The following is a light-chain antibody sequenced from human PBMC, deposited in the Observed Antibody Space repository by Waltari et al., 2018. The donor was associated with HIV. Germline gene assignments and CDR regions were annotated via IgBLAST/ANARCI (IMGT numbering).Light chain of an antibody. J-gene: IGLJ1*01. Sequence: QSALTQPRSVSGSPGQSVTISCTGTSSDVGGYNYVSWYQQHPGKAPKLMIYDVTKRPSGVPDRFSGSKSDNTASLTISGLQAEDEADYYCSSYTSDYTYVFGSGTEVTVL. CDR1: SSDVGGYNY. CDR3: SSYTSDYTYV. CDR2: DVT. V-gene: IGLV2-11*01.